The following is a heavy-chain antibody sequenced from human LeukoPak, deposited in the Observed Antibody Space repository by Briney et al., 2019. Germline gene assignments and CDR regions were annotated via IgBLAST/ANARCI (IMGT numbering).Heavy chain of an antibody. J-gene: IGHJ6*03. CDR3: AGAYYDFWSGYYNYYYYYYYMDV. CDR1: GYSISSGYY. Sequence: SETLSLTCAVSGYSISSGYYWGWIRQPPGKGLEWIGTFYHSGSTYYKASLKSRVNISLDTSKNQLSLKLNSVTAADTAVYYCAGAYYDFWSGYYNYYYYYYYMDVWGKGTTVTVSS. D-gene: IGHD3-3*01. CDR2: FYHSGST. V-gene: IGHV4-38-2*01.